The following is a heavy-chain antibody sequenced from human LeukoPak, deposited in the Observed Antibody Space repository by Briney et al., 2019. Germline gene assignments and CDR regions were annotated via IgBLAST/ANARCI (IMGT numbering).Heavy chain of an antibody. CDR2: INPNSGYT. J-gene: IGHJ4*02. V-gene: IGHV1-8*01. D-gene: IGHD3-9*01. CDR3: AKTELRYFDWLLPFDY. Sequence: ASVKVSCKASGYIFTSYDISWVRQAAGQGPEWMGWINPNSGYTGYAQNFQGRVTITRSSSENTAFMELSSLRSEDTAVYYCAKTELRYFDWLLPFDYWGQGTLVTVSS. CDR1: GYIFTSYD.